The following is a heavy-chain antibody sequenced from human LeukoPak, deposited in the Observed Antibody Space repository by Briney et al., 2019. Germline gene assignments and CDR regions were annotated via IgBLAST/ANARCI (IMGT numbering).Heavy chain of an antibody. CDR1: GFTFSSYG. CDR3: AKASGWNYYYGMDV. J-gene: IGHJ6*02. Sequence: GGSLRLSCAASGFTFSSYGMHWVRQAPGKGLEWVAVISYDGSNKYYADSVKGRFTISRDNSKNTLYLQMNSLRAEDTALYYCAKASGWNYYYGMDVWGQGTTVTVSS. D-gene: IGHD6-19*01. V-gene: IGHV3-30*18. CDR2: ISYDGSNK.